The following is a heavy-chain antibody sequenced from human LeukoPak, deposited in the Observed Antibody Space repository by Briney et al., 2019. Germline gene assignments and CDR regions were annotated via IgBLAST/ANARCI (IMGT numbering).Heavy chain of an antibody. D-gene: IGHD2-21*02. Sequence: GASVKVSCTASGYTFTSYGISWVRQAPGQGLEWMGWISAYNGNTNYAQKLQGRVTMTTDTSTSTAYMELRSLRSDDTAVYYCARTRGILVVTANPFDYWGQGTLVTVSS. V-gene: IGHV1-18*01. CDR3: ARTRGILVVTANPFDY. J-gene: IGHJ4*02. CDR1: GYTFTSYG. CDR2: ISAYNGNT.